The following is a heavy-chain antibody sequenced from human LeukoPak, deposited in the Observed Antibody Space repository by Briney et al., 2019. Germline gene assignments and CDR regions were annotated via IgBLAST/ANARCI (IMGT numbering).Heavy chain of an antibody. CDR2: INSDVSSA. CDR3: AREATLGYYGMDV. Sequence: GGSLRLSCAASGFTFSSYWMHWVRQAPGKGLVWVSRINSDVSSARYADSVKGRFTISRDNAKNTLYLQMNSLRAEDTAVYYCAREATLGYYGMDVWGQGTTVTVS. V-gene: IGHV3-74*01. CDR1: GFTFSSYW. J-gene: IGHJ6*02.